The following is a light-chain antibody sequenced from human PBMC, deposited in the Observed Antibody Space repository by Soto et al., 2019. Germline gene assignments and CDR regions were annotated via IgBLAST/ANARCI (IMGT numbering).Light chain of an antibody. CDR2: GAS. V-gene: IGKV3-20*01. CDR3: HQYATSPPRT. Sequence: EIVLTQSPGTLSLSPGERATLSCRASQSVSSNYLAWYQQKPGQAPRLLIYGASNTATGIPDRFSGSGSGTDFTLTISRLEPEDFAVYYCHQYATSPPRTFGQGTKVEIK. CDR1: QSVSSNY. J-gene: IGKJ1*01.